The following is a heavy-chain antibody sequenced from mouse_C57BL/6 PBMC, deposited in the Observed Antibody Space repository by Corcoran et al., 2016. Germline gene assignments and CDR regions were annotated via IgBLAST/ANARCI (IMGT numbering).Heavy chain of an antibody. V-gene: IGHV1-18*01. D-gene: IGHD4-1*01. J-gene: IGHJ2*01. Sequence: EVQLQQSGPELVKPGASVKIPCMASGYTFTDYNMDWVKQSHGKSLEWIGDINPNNGGTIYNQKFKGKATLTVDKSSSTAYMELRSLTSEDTAGYYCARRGGTGPYFDYWGQGTTLTVSS. CDR1: GYTFTDYN. CDR2: INPNNGGT. CDR3: ARRGGTGPYFDY.